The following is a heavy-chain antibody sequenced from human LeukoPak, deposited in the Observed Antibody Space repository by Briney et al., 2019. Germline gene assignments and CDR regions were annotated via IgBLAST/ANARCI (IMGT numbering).Heavy chain of an antibody. CDR3: ARYCTSTTCILRGFDY. Sequence: PSETLSLTCSVSGYSFTSGHYWGWIRQPPGKGLEWIANIYHIGSAHYNPSLKSRVTISVDTSKNQFSLKLSSVTAADTAVYYCARYCTSTTCILRGFDYWGQGTLVTASS. D-gene: IGHD2-2*01. V-gene: IGHV4-38-2*01. J-gene: IGHJ4*02. CDR2: IYHIGSA. CDR1: GYSFTSGHY.